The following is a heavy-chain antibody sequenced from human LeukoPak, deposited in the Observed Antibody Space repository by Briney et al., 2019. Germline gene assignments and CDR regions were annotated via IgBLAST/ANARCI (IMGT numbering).Heavy chain of an antibody. CDR2: IDPGDSDT. Sequence: GASLKISCQVSGYRFTNYWIGWVRQMPGKGLEWMGSIDPGDSDTRYSPSFQGQVTISADKSISTASLQWSSLKASDTAMYYCARLLWMVRGVINWFDPWGQGTLVTVSS. V-gene: IGHV5-51*01. CDR3: ARLLWMVRGVINWFDP. CDR1: GYRFTNYW. J-gene: IGHJ5*02. D-gene: IGHD3-10*01.